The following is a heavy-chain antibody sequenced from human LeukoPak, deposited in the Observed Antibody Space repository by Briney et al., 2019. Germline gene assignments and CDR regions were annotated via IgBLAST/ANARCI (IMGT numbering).Heavy chain of an antibody. V-gene: IGHV4-61*02. CDR1: GGSISSGNYY. CDR2: IYTSGST. CDR3: ARVCRGTSRTYYFDC. Sequence: SETLSLTCTVSGGSISSGNYYWSWIRQPAGKGLEWIGRIYTSGSTNYNPSLKSRVTMSVDTSKNQFSLKLSSVTAADTAVYYCARVCRGTSRTYYFDCWGQGTLVTVSA. J-gene: IGHJ4*02. D-gene: IGHD1-1*01.